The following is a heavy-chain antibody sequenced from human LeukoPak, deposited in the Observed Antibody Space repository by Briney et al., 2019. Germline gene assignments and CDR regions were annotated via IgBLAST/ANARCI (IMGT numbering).Heavy chain of an antibody. CDR3: ARDGRTTRPFDY. CDR1: GYTFTSYG. CDR2: ISAYNGNT. Sequence: GASVKVSCKASGYTFTSYGISWVRQAPGRGLEWMGWISAYNGNTNYAQKLQARLTMTTDTSTSTAYMELRSLRSDDTAVYYCARDGRTTRPFDYWGQGTLVTVSS. V-gene: IGHV1-18*01. J-gene: IGHJ4*02. D-gene: IGHD4-17*01.